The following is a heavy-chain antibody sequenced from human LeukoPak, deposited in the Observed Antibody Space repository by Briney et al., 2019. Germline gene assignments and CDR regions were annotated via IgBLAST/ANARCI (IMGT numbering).Heavy chain of an antibody. V-gene: IGHV3-11*01. CDR3: ARDDRLVVPGAMSEGLDAFDI. Sequence: GGSLRLSCAASGFTFSDYYMSWIRQAPGKGLEWVSYISSSGSTIYYADSVKGRFTISRDNAKNSLYLQMNSLRAEDTAVYYCARDDRLVVPGAMSEGLDAFDIWCQGPMVIVTS. J-gene: IGHJ3*02. CDR1: GFTFSDYY. CDR2: ISSSGSTI. D-gene: IGHD2-2*01.